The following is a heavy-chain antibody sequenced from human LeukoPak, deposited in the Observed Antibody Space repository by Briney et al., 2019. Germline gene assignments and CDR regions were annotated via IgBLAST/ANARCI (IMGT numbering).Heavy chain of an antibody. J-gene: IGHJ5*02. CDR2: ISGSGGNT. V-gene: IGHV3-23*01. CDR3: AKDEAAWTLNWFDP. D-gene: IGHD1-1*01. CDR1: GFTFSSYA. Sequence: PGGSLRLSCAASGFTFSSYAMSWVRQAPGKGLEWVSAISGSGGNTYYADSVKGRFTISRDNSKNTLYLQMNSLRAEDTAVYYCAKDEAAWTLNWFDPWGQGTLVTVSS.